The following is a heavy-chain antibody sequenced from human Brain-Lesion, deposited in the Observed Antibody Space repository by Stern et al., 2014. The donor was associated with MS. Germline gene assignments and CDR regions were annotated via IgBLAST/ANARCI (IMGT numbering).Heavy chain of an antibody. CDR2: INPNTGGT. D-gene: IGHD3-3*01. Sequence: QVQLVESGAEVKKPGASVKVSCKTSGYIFTGYYIHWVRQAPGQGLEWMAWINPNTGGTKYAQKFQGRVTMSRDTSISTAYVELSSLTSDDTAVYYCARDQRGITIFAVVTDYYYLGMDVWGQGTTVTVSS. J-gene: IGHJ6*02. V-gene: IGHV1-2*02. CDR1: GYIFTGYY. CDR3: ARDQRGITIFAVVTDYYYLGMDV.